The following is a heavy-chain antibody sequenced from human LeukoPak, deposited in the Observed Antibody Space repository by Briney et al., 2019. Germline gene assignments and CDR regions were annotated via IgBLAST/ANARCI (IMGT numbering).Heavy chain of an antibody. D-gene: IGHD5-18*01. J-gene: IGHJ3*02. CDR3: AKIDGYIYGPDAFDI. CDR1: GFTFSSYA. V-gene: IGHV3-23*01. Sequence: GGSLRLSCAASGFTFSSYAMSWVRQTPGKGLEWVSAISGSGGSTYYADSVKGRFTISRDNSKNTLYLQMNSLRAEDTAVYYCAKIDGYIYGPDAFDIWGQGTMVTVSS. CDR2: ISGSGGST.